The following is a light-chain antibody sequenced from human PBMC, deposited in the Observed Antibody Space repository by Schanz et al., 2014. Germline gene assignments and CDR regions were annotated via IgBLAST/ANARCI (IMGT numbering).Light chain of an antibody. V-gene: IGLV2-8*01. J-gene: IGLJ1*01. CDR1: SSDIGGSKY. CDR2: EVT. CDR3: CSYAGSYSYV. Sequence: QSALTQPPSASGSPGQSVAISCTGTSSDIGGSKYVSWYQYHPGKAPKLLIYEVTKRPSGVPDRFSGSKSGNTASLTISGLQDEDEADYYCCSYAGSYSYVFGTGTKLTVL.